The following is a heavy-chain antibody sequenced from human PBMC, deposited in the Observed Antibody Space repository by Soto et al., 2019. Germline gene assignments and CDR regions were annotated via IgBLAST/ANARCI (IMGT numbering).Heavy chain of an antibody. CDR2: ISYVGSNT. Sequence: SLRVSWASSGVSFSDYCIHLVRRAPGKGLEWVAVISYVGSNTYYADSVKGRFTISRDNSKDTLYLHMNSLRAEDTAVYYCAKTAYSGTYYTSLFDYWGQGTLVTVS. D-gene: IGHD1-26*01. CDR3: AKTAYSGTYYTSLFDY. V-gene: IGHV3-30*18. J-gene: IGHJ4*02. CDR1: GVSFSDYC.